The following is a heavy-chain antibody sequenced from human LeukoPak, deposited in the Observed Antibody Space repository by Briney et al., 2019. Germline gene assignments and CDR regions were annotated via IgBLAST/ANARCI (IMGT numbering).Heavy chain of an antibody. D-gene: IGHD2-2*01. J-gene: IGHJ4*02. CDR3: AKDTRGVVVPAAPFDY. CDR2: IKQDGSEK. Sequence: GGSLRLSCAASGFTFSSYWMSWVRQAPGKGLEWVANIKQDGSEKYYVDSVKGRFTISRDNAKNSLYLQMNSLRAEDTAVYYCAKDTRGVVVPAAPFDYWGQGTLVTVSS. V-gene: IGHV3-7*03. CDR1: GFTFSSYW.